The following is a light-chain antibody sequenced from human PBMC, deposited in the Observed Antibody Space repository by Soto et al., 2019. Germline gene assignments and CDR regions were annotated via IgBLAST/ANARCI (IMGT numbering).Light chain of an antibody. CDR3: DPHSASPSI. CDR2: GAS. J-gene: IGKJ5*01. V-gene: IGKV3-20*01. CDR1: QSVTSSY. Sequence: RASQSVTSSYLAWYQQNPGQAPRLXIYGASKRATGIPDSFFGSQSGTYYTRLRSRLSSEAAPAYYCDPHSASPSIIGQGTRLEIK.